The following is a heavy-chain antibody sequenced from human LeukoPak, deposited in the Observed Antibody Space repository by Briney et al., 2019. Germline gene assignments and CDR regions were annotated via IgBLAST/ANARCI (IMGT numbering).Heavy chain of an antibody. CDR2: VSGSGGST. CDR3: TTEFLNYDILTGYYKPDY. V-gene: IGHV3-23*01. CDR1: GFSFSNYA. Sequence: GGSLRLSCAASGFSFSNYAMSWVRQAPGKGLEWVSAVSGSGGSTYYAAPVKGRFTISRDDSKNTLYLQMNSLKTEDTAVYYCTTEFLNYDILTGYYKPDYWGQGTLVTVSS. D-gene: IGHD3-9*01. J-gene: IGHJ4*02.